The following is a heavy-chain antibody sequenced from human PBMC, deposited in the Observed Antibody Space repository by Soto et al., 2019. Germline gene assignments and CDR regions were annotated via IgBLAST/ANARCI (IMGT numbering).Heavy chain of an antibody. J-gene: IGHJ4*02. CDR2: ISSSSSTI. D-gene: IGHD6-6*01. CDR3: ARDFEYSSSYYFDY. CDR1: VFTFSSYS. V-gene: IGHV3-48*02. Sequence: GSLRLSCAASVFTFSSYSMNWVREGPGKGLEWVSYISSSSSTIYYADSVKGRFTISRDNAKNSLYLQMNSLRDEDTAVYYCARDFEYSSSYYFDYWGQGTLVTVSS.